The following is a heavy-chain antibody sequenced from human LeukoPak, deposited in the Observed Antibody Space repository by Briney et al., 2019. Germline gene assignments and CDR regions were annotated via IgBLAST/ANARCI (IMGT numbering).Heavy chain of an antibody. D-gene: IGHD6-19*01. CDR1: GFTFSSYW. CDR2: IKEDGSEK. Sequence: GGSLKLSCAASGFTFSSYWMSWVRQAPGKGLEWVANIKEDGSEKYYVGSVKGRFTISRDNAKNSLYLQMNSLRAGDTAVYYCATQFWWAAVAGKVLDYWGQGTLVTVSS. V-gene: IGHV3-7*05. J-gene: IGHJ4*02. CDR3: ATQFWWAAVAGKVLDY.